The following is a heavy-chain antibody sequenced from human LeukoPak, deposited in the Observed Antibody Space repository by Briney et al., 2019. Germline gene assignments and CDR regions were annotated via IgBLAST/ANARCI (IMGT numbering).Heavy chain of an antibody. V-gene: IGHV3-33*01. D-gene: IGHD6-13*01. CDR1: GFTFGSYG. J-gene: IGHJ4*02. Sequence: GRSLRLSCAASGFTFGSYGMHWVRQAPGKGLEWVAVIWYDGSNKYYADSVKGRFTISRDNSKNTLYLQMNSLRAEDTAVYYCARESSSSWYAPDYWGQGTLVTVSS. CDR3: ARESSSSWYAPDY. CDR2: IWYDGSNK.